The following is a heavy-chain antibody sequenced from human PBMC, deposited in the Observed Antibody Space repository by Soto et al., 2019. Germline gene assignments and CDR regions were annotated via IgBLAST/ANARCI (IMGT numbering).Heavy chain of an antibody. J-gene: IGHJ4*02. V-gene: IGHV1-18*01. D-gene: IGHD1-26*01. CDR3: ARDAAVGLFDY. Sequence: QVQLVQSGAEVKKPGASVKVSCKASGYTFPAMGSGWVRKAPGKGLGWMGWISVYNGNTNYAQKLQGRVTMTTDTSTSTAYMELRSLRSDDTAVYYCARDAAVGLFDYWGQGTLVTVSS. CDR1: GYTFPAMG. CDR2: ISVYNGNT.